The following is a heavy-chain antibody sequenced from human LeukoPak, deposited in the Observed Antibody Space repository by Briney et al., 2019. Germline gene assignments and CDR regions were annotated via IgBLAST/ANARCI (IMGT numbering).Heavy chain of an antibody. Sequence: SETLSLTCTVSGGSISSYYWSWIRQPPGKGPEWIGEINHSGSTNYNPSLKSRVTISVDTSKNQFSLKLSSVTAADTAVYYCASRIAARALDYWGQGTLVTVSS. D-gene: IGHD6-6*01. CDR1: GGSISSYY. V-gene: IGHV4-34*01. CDR2: INHSGST. J-gene: IGHJ4*02. CDR3: ASRIAARALDY.